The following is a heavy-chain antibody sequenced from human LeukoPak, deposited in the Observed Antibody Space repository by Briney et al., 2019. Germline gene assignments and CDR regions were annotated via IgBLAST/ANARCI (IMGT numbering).Heavy chain of an antibody. CDR1: GVTFSSYA. CDR2: IIPIFGTA. CDR3: ARHYDSSGYSLTAFDY. J-gene: IGHJ4*02. Sequence: ASVKVSCTASGVTFSSYAMSWVRQAPGQGLEWMGGIIPIFGTANYAQKFQGRVTITTDESTSTAYMELSSLRSEDTAVYYCARHYDSSGYSLTAFDYWGQGTLVTVSS. V-gene: IGHV1-69*05. D-gene: IGHD3-22*01.